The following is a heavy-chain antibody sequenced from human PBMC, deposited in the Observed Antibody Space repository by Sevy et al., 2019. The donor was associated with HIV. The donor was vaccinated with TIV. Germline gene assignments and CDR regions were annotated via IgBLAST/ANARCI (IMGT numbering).Heavy chain of an antibody. J-gene: IGHJ4*02. CDR3: ASRSYYYGRTPFDY. CDR1: GYTFTGYY. D-gene: IGHD3-10*01. Sequence: ASVKVSCKASGYTFTGYYMHWVRQAPGQGLEWMGWINPNRGGTNYAQKFQGRVTMTRDTSISTAYMELSRLRSDDTAVYYCASRSYYYGRTPFDYWGQGTLVTVSS. CDR2: INPNRGGT. V-gene: IGHV1-2*02.